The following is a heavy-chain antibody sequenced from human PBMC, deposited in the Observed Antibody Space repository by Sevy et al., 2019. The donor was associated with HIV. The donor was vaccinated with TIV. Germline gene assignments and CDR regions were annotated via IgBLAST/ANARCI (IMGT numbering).Heavy chain of an antibody. CDR2: ISGSGGST. D-gene: IGHD2-8*02. Sequence: GGSLRLSCAASGFTLSSYVMSWVRQAPGKGLECISIISGSGGSTYYADSVKGRFTISRDNSRNTLYLQMNSLRAEDTAVYYCAKRRVQSGLSGGGANYGWDVCGQGTTVTVSS. V-gene: IGHV3-23*01. CDR1: GFTLSSYV. J-gene: IGHJ6*02. CDR3: AKRRVQSGLSGGGANYGWDV.